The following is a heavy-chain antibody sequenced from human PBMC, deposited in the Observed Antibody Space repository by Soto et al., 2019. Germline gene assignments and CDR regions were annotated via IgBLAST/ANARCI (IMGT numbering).Heavy chain of an antibody. Sequence: GGSLRLSCAASGFTFSSYAMSWVRQAPGKGLEWVSAISGSGGSTYYADSVKGRFTISRDNSKNTLYLQMNSLRAEDTAVYYCARDGERILGYDILTGYLYYYYGMDVWGQGTTVTVSS. CDR1: GFTFSSYA. CDR3: ARDGERILGYDILTGYLYYYYGMDV. CDR2: ISGSGGST. V-gene: IGHV3-23*01. J-gene: IGHJ6*02. D-gene: IGHD3-9*01.